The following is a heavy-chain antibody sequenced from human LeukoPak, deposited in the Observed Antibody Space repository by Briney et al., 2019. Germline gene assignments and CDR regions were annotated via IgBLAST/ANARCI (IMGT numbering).Heavy chain of an antibody. J-gene: IGHJ4*02. D-gene: IGHD2/OR15-2a*01. CDR3: VKEGQPKVSSFYDY. V-gene: IGHV3-23*01. CDR1: GFTFSSYA. Sequence: GGSLRLSCAASGFTFSSYAMSLVRQAPGKRLERVSALGSSGETTYHPDSVKGRFTISRDNSKNTLYLQMNSLTTDDTAVYYCVKEGQPKVSSFYDYWGQGTLVTVSS. CDR2: LGSSGETT.